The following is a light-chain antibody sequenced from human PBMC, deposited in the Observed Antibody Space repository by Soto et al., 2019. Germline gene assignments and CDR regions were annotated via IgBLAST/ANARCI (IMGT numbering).Light chain of an antibody. J-gene: IGKJ5*01. Sequence: IVLTQSPVTLSFSPCEIATLSCSASQSVTSSYLAWYQQKPGQAPRLLIYGASSGATGIPDRFSGSGSGTDFTLTISRLEPEDFAVYYCQQYVSPPITFGQGTRLEIK. CDR3: QQYVSPPIT. CDR1: QSVTSSY. CDR2: GAS. V-gene: IGKV3-20*01.